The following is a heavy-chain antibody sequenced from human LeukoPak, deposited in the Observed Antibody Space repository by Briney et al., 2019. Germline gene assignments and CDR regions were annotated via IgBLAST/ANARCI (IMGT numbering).Heavy chain of an antibody. V-gene: IGHV4-34*01. J-gene: IGHJ4*02. CDR3: ARRRSGSYSVSYFDY. CDR1: GGSFSGYY. D-gene: IGHD1-26*01. CDR2: INHSGST. Sequence: SETLSLTCAVYGGSFSGYYWSWIRQPPGKGLEWIGEINHSGSTNYNPSLKSRVTISVDTSKNQFSLKLSSVTAADTAVYCCARRRSGSYSVSYFDYWGQGTLVTVSS.